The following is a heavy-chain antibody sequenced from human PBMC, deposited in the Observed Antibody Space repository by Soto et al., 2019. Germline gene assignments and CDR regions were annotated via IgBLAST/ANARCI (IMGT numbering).Heavy chain of an antibody. CDR2: ISFDGSNE. CDR1: GFMCNAYG. J-gene: IGHJ3*01. Sequence: GGPLRVSCADSGFMCNAYGMHWVRQAPGKGLEWVATISFDGSNEYYTESVKGRFTISRDNSQNTLYLEMLSLRPEDTAVFYCVKAGTIAGTGTTPRAFDVWGQGTMVTVSS. CDR3: VKAGTIAGTGTTPRAFDV. D-gene: IGHD1-1*01. V-gene: IGHV3-30*18.